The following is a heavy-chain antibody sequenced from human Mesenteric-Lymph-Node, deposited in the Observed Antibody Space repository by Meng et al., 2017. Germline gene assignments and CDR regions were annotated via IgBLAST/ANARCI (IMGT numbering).Heavy chain of an antibody. D-gene: IGHD4-17*01. Sequence: ASVKVSCKASGYTFTSYDINWVRQATGQGLEWMGWMNPNSGNTGYAQKFQGRVTITRNTSISTAYMELSSLRSEDTAMYYCARWGIVTTVTSDYWGQGTLVTVSS. CDR3: ARWGIVTTVTSDY. J-gene: IGHJ4*02. CDR1: GYTFTSYD. CDR2: MNPNSGNT. V-gene: IGHV1-8*03.